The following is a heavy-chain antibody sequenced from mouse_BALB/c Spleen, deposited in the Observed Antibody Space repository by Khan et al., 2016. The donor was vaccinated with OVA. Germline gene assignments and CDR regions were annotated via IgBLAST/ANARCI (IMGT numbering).Heavy chain of an antibody. V-gene: IGHV3-2*02. D-gene: IGHD1-1*01. J-gene: IGHJ1*01. CDR3: ARRYDYGHWYFDV. CDR1: GYSITSDYA. CDR2: ISYSGST. Sequence: EVQLQESGPGLVKPSQSLSLTCTVTGYSITSDYAWNWIRQFPGNKLEWMGYISYSGSTGYNPSLKSRISITRDTSNNQFFLQLNSVTTEDTATYARARRYDYGHWYFDVWGAGTTVTVSS.